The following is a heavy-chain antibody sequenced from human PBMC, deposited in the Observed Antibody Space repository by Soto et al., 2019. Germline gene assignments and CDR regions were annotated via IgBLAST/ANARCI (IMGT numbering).Heavy chain of an antibody. J-gene: IGHJ6*02. V-gene: IGHV3-53*01. CDR2: IYSGGST. Sequence: PGGSLRLSCAASGFTVSSNYMSWVRQAPGKGLEWVSVIYSGGSTYYADSVKGRFTISRDNSKNTLYLQMNSLRAEDTAVYYCARGAEDPYYYGSGSYYYYYYGMDVWGQGTTVTVSS. D-gene: IGHD3-10*01. CDR3: ARGAEDPYYYGSGSYYYYYYGMDV. CDR1: GFTVSSNY.